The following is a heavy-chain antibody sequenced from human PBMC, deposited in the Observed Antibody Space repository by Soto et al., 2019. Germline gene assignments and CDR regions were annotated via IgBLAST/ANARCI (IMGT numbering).Heavy chain of an antibody. CDR1: GFTFSSYS. D-gene: IGHD3-3*01. V-gene: IGHV3-21*01. CDR3: ARDILDFAGRGGAFDI. J-gene: IGHJ3*02. Sequence: ESGGGLVKPGGSLRLSCAASGFTFSSYSMNWVRQAPGKGLEWVSSISSSSSYIYYADSVKGRFTISRDNAKNSLYLQMNSRRAEDTAVYYCARDILDFAGRGGAFDIWGQGTMVTVSS. CDR2: ISSSSSYI.